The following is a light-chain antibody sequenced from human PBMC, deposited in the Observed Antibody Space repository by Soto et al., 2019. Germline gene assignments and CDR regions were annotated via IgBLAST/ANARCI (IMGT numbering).Light chain of an antibody. J-gene: IGLJ2*01. V-gene: IGLV1-44*01. CDR2: RDN. CDR3: ASWDDSPNGPV. Sequence: QTVVTQPPSASGTPGQRVTISCSGSSSNIGSNTVNWYQQVPGTAPKLLIYRDNQRPSGVPDRFSGSKSGTSASLAISGLQSEDEADYYCASWDDSPNGPVFGGGTQLTVL. CDR1: SSNIGSNT.